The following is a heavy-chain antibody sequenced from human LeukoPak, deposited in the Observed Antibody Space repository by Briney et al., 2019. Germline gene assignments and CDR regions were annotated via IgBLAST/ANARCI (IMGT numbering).Heavy chain of an antibody. Sequence: SGGSLRLSCAASGFTFSTYWMHWVRQAPGKGLVWVSRINSDGSSTSYADSVKGRFTISRDNAKNTLYLQMNSLRAEDTAVYYCARYCSGGSCLVDSLDWGQGTLVTVSS. D-gene: IGHD2-15*01. J-gene: IGHJ4*02. V-gene: IGHV3-74*01. CDR1: GFTFSTYW. CDR3: ARYCSGGSCLVDSLD. CDR2: INSDGSST.